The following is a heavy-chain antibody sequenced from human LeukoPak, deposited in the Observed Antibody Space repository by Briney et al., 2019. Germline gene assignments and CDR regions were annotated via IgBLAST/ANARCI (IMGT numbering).Heavy chain of an antibody. J-gene: IGHJ4*02. CDR1: GGSFSGYY. CDR2: INHSGST. D-gene: IGHD6-19*01. CDR3: ASGWLVPYFDY. Sequence: SETLSLTCAVYGGSFSGYYWSWLRQPPGKGLEWIGEINHSGSTNYNPSLKSRVTISVDTSKNQFSLKLSSVTAADTAVYYCASGWLVPYFDYWGQGTLVTVSS. V-gene: IGHV4-34*01.